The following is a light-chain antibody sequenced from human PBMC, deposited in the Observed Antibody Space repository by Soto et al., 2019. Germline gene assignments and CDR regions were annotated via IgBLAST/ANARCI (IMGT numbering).Light chain of an antibody. CDR3: QQYNSYSPLT. Sequence: DIQMTQSPSSLSASVGDRVTITFRASQSISSWLAWYQQKPGKAPKLLIFDAFSLESGVPSRLSGSRSGTEFTLTISSLQPDDYATYYCQQYNSYSPLTFGGGTKVDIK. J-gene: IGKJ4*01. CDR1: QSISSW. CDR2: DAF. V-gene: IGKV1-5*01.